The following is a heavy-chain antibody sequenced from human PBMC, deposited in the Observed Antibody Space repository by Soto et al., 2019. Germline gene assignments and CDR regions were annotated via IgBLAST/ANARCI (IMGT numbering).Heavy chain of an antibody. J-gene: IGHJ6*02. V-gene: IGHV4-59*01. CDR2: IYYSGST. CDR3: ARGTTVTSKFYYYHGMDV. D-gene: IGHD4-17*01. Sequence: SETLSLTCTVSGGSISNYYWNWIRQPPGKGLEWIGYIYYSGSTSYSPSPKSRVTISVDTSMSQFSLKLSSVTAADTALYYCARGTTVTSKFYYYHGMDVWGQGTTVTVSS. CDR1: GGSISNYY.